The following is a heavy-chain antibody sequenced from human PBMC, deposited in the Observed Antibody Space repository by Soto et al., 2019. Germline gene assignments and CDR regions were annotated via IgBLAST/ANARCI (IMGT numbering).Heavy chain of an antibody. CDR2: ISGSGGST. CDR3: AKARADYYDTSGYPVDF. Sequence: EVPLLESGGGLVQPGGSLRLSCAASGFTFSSYAMSWVRQAPGKGLEWVSAISGSGGSTYYADSVKGRFTISRDNSKNTLYVQMNSLRVEDTAVYYCAKARADYYDTSGYPVDFWGQGALVTVSS. J-gene: IGHJ4*02. V-gene: IGHV3-23*01. D-gene: IGHD3-22*01. CDR1: GFTFSSYA.